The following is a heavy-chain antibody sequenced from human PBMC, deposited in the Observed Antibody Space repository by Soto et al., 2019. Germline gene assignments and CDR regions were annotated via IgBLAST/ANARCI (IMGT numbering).Heavy chain of an antibody. CDR1: GGSISSYY. D-gene: IGHD3-16*01. CDR2: IYYSGST. J-gene: IGHJ6*02. Sequence: SETLSLTCTVSGGSISSYYWSWIRQPPGKGLEWIGYIYYSGSTNYNPSLKSRVTISVDTSKNQFSLKLSSVTAADTAVYYCARGVTNDYVWGGINGMDVWGQGTTVTVSS. V-gene: IGHV4-59*01. CDR3: ARGVTNDYVWGGINGMDV.